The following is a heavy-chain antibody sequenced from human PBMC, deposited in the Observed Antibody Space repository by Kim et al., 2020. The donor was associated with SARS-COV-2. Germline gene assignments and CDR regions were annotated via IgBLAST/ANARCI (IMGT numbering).Heavy chain of an antibody. J-gene: IGHJ5*02. CDR2: IYYSGST. CDR3: ARGKSLGYDFWSGYSALAWFDP. Sequence: SETLSLTCTVSGGSISSGGYYWSWIRQHPGKGLEWIGYIYYSGSTYYNPSLKSRVTISVDTSKNQFSLKLSSVTAADTAVYYCARGKSLGYDFWSGYSALAWFDPWGQGTLVTVSS. V-gene: IGHV4-31*03. D-gene: IGHD3-3*01. CDR1: GGSISSGGYY.